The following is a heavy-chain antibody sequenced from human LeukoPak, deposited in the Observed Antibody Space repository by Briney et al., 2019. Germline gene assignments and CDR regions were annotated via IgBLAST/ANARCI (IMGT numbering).Heavy chain of an antibody. Sequence: GGSLRLSCVASGFTFSNYWMHWVRQAPGKGLDWVAVISFDGSNQYYADSVKGRFTISRDDSKNMLYLQMNSLRAEDSAVYYCARDASVVVLAAALDVWGQGTTVTVSS. D-gene: IGHD2-15*01. CDR2: ISFDGSNQ. V-gene: IGHV3-30-3*01. CDR1: GFTFSNYW. CDR3: ARDASVVVLAAALDV. J-gene: IGHJ6*02.